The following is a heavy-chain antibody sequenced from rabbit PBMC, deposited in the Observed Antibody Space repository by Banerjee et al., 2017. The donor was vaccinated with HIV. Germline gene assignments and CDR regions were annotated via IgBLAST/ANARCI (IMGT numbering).Heavy chain of an antibody. J-gene: IGHJ4*01. CDR3: ARLWDL. D-gene: IGHD5-1*01. Sequence: ELVESGGGLVQPGGSLKLSCKASGFSFSSRYWICWVRQAPGKGLEWIGCMNAGTSGGSYYARWAKGRFTISKTSSTTVTLQMTSLTAADTATYFCARLWDLWGPGTLVTVS. CDR1: GFSFSSRYW. CDR2: MNAGTSGGS. V-gene: IGHV1S45*01.